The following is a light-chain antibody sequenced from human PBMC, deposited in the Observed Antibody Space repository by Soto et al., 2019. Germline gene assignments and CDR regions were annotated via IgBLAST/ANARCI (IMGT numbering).Light chain of an antibody. CDR3: QQYEDYPLT. CDR2: DAS. J-gene: IGKJ4*01. Sequence: DIPMTQSPSTLPAAVGDRITITCRASKSINNWLAWYQQKPGKGPKFLIYDASTLASGVPSRFSGSGSGTEFTLTISSLQPDDFATYYCQQYEDYPLTFGGGTKVEI. V-gene: IGKV1-5*01. CDR1: KSINNW.